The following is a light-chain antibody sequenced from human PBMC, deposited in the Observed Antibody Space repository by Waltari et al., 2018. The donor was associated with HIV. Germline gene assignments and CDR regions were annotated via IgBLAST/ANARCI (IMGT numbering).Light chain of an antibody. J-gene: IGKJ1*01. CDR2: KAS. CDR3: QQYGRSRT. V-gene: IGKV1-5*03. CDR1: QSISSS. Sequence: DIQMTQSPSTLSASVGDRVSITCRASQSISSSLAWYQQKPGKVPKLLIYKASTLESGVPSRFSGSGSGTQFTLTISILQPDDFATYYCQQYGRSRTFGQGTKVDIK.